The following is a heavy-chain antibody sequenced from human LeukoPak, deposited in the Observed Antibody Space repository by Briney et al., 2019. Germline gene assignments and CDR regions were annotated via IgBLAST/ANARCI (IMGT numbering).Heavy chain of an antibody. D-gene: IGHD2-2*01. V-gene: IGHV1-46*01. CDR2: IDPSDGST. Sequence: ASVKVSCTASGYTFTTYFVHWVRQAPGQGLEWMGIIDPSDGSTSHAQKFQGRVTMTRDTSTSTVYMELSSLRSEDTAVYFCARGCRVVPGVHNVGRTQYYNGLDVGGQGTTGTVSS. CDR3: ARGCRVVPGVHNVGRTQYYNGLDV. CDR1: GYTFTTYF. J-gene: IGHJ6*02.